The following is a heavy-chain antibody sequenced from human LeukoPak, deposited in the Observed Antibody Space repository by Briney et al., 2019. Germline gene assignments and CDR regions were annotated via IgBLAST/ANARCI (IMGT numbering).Heavy chain of an antibody. CDR1: GFSFSSHG. J-gene: IGHJ4*02. CDR2: ISPSGDIL. D-gene: IGHD4/OR15-4a*01. CDR3: ARDTLGEGEDANYAVYYFDY. V-gene: IGHV3-23*01. Sequence: PGGSLRLSCVASGFSFSSHGINWVRQAPGKGLEWVSGISPSGDILYYADSVKGQFTISRDNSKNTVYLQMNSLRADDTAVYYCARDTLGEGEDANYAVYYFDYWGQGTVVTVSS.